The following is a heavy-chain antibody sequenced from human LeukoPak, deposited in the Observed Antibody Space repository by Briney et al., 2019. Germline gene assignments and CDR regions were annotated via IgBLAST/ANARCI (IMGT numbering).Heavy chain of an antibody. CDR2: ISAGGSRT. CDR1: GFTFRNYA. D-gene: IGHD3-9*01. J-gene: IGHJ4*02. Sequence: PGGSLRLSCAASGFTFRNYAMSWVRQIPGKGLEWVSGISAGGSRTYYSDSVKGRFTISRDNSKNTLYLQMNSLRAEDTAVYYCAKGKSYNYDILTGYYTDYWGQGTLVTVSS. V-gene: IGHV3-23*01. CDR3: AKGKSYNYDILTGYYTDY.